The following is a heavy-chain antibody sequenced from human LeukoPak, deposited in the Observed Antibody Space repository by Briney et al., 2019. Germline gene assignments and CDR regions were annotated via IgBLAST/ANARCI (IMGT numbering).Heavy chain of an antibody. J-gene: IGHJ4*02. V-gene: IGHV1-2*02. CDR1: GYTFTGYY. CDR3: ARLGYDSSGYYY. D-gene: IGHD3-22*01. Sequence: ASVKVSCKASGYTFTGYYMHWVRQAPGQGLEWMGWINPNSGGTNYAQKFQGRVSMTRDTSISTAYMELSRLRSDDTAVYYCARLGYDSSGYYYWGQGTLVTVSS. CDR2: INPNSGGT.